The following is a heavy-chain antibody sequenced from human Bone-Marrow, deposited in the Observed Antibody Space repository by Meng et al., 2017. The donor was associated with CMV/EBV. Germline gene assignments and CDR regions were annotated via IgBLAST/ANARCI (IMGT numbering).Heavy chain of an antibody. CDR2: ISSSSSTI. J-gene: IGHJ6*01. V-gene: IGHV3-48*04. CDR1: GFTFSSYS. CDR3: ARYGGYYDFWSGYGGYHYGMDV. Sequence: GESLKISCAASGFTFSSYSMNWVRQAPGKGLEWVSYISSSSSTIYYADSVKGRFTISRDTAKSSLYLQMNSLRAEDTAVYFCARYGGYYDFWSGYGGYHYGMDVWGQGNTDTLDS. D-gene: IGHD3-3*01.